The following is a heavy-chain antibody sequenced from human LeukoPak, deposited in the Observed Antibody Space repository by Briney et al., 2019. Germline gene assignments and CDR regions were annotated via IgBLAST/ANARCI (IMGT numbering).Heavy chain of an antibody. Sequence: GGSLRLSCAASGFTFSSYSMNWVRQAPRKGLEWVSSISSSSSYIYYADSVKGRFTISRDNSKNTLYLQMNSLRAEDTAVYYCATIDTTTHDYWGQGTLGTVSS. D-gene: IGHD1-1*01. J-gene: IGHJ4*02. CDR3: ATIDTTTHDY. CDR1: GFTFSSYS. CDR2: ISSSSSYI. V-gene: IGHV3-21*01.